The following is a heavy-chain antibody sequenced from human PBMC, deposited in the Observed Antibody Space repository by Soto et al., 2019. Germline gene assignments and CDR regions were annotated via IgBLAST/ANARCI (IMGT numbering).Heavy chain of an antibody. Sequence: PSETLSLTCTVSGGSVSSGSYYWSWIRQPPGKGLEWIGYIYYSGSTNYNPSLKSRVTISVDTSKNHFSLKLSSVTAADTAVYYCAREGYSGYDYYYYYGMDVWGQGTTVTVSS. D-gene: IGHD5-12*01. V-gene: IGHV4-61*03. CDR3: AREGYSGYDYYYYYGMDV. J-gene: IGHJ6*02. CDR2: IYYSGST. CDR1: GGSVSSGSYY.